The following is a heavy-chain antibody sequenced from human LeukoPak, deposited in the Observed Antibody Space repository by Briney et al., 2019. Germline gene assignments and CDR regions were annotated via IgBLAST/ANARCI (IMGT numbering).Heavy chain of an antibody. J-gene: IGHJ4*02. Sequence: SQTLSLTCAVSGGSISSGGYSWSWIRQPPGKGLEWIGYIYHSGSTYYNPSLKSRVTISVDRSKNQFSLKLSSVTAADTAVYYCARDSPIRRSDYWGQGTLVTVSS. CDR3: ARDSPIRRSDY. CDR2: IYHSGST. V-gene: IGHV4-30-2*01. D-gene: IGHD4-17*01. CDR1: GGSISSGGYS.